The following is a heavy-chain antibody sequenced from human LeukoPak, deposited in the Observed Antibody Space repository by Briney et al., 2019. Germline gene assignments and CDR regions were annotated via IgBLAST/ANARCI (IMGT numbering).Heavy chain of an antibody. J-gene: IGHJ3*02. CDR2: LDPEDGET. CDR1: GYTLTELS. CDR3: ATDRGAVTDAFDI. V-gene: IGHV1-24*01. Sequence: GASVKVSCKVSGYTLTELSIHWVRQAPGKGLEWMGGLDPEDGETIYAQKFQGRVTMTEDTSTDTAYMELSSLRSEDTAVYYCATDRGAVTDAFDIWGQGTMVTVSS. D-gene: IGHD5-18*01.